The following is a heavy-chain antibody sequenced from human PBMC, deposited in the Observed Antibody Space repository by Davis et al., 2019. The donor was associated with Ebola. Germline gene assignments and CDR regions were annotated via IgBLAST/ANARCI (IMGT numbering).Heavy chain of an antibody. V-gene: IGHV1-46*01. J-gene: IGHJ3*02. CDR3: ARGLIPVIIKGHRGMRAFDI. D-gene: IGHD3-22*01. CDR1: GYTFTDYY. CDR2: LNPSNDIT. Sequence: ASVKVSCKASGYTFTDYYIHWVRQAPGQGLEWMGILNPSNDITSYAQKFQDRVTMTRDTSTSTVYMELRSLRSDDTAVYYCARGLIPVIIKGHRGMRAFDIWGQGTMVTVSS.